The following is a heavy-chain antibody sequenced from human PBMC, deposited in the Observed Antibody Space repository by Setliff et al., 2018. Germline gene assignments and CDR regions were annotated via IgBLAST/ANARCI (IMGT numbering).Heavy chain of an antibody. D-gene: IGHD6-6*01. CDR3: ARGRNIAARLLDS. CDR1: GGTFSDYY. Sequence: KPSETLSLTCAAYGGTFSDYYWTWIRQPPGNGLEWIGEINHRGSTNYNPSLKSRATISIDTSKDQFSLKLISMSAADTAVYYCARGRNIAARLLDSWGQGTLVTVS. V-gene: IGHV4-34*01. CDR2: INHRGST. J-gene: IGHJ4*02.